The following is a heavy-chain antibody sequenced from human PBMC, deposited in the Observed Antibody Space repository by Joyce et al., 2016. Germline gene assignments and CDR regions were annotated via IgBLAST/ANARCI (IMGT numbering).Heavy chain of an antibody. Sequence: QVQLQESGPGLVKPSETLSLTCTVSGDSISSGFYWGWIRQSPGKGLEWIGSIYETGSTDYNPSLKSRVTISVDTSKTQFSLKLTSVTAADTAVYYCARDALWLNYKYYGMDVWGQGTKVIVPS. V-gene: IGHV4-38-2*02. J-gene: IGHJ6*02. D-gene: IGHD3-10*01. CDR1: GDSISSGFY. CDR3: ARDALWLNYKYYGMDV. CDR2: IYETGST.